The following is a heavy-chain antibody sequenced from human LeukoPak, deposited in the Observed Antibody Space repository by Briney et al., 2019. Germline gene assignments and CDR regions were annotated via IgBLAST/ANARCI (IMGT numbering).Heavy chain of an antibody. V-gene: IGHV3-23*01. D-gene: IGHD3-22*01. Sequence: PGGSLRLSCAASGFTFSSYAMSWVRQAPGKGLEWVSAISGSGGSTYYADSVKGRFTISRDNSKNTLYLRMNSLRAEDTAVYYCAKSRGYYYDSSGPWGNAFDIWGQGTMVTVSS. J-gene: IGHJ3*02. CDR2: ISGSGGST. CDR1: GFTFSSYA. CDR3: AKSRGYYYDSSGPWGNAFDI.